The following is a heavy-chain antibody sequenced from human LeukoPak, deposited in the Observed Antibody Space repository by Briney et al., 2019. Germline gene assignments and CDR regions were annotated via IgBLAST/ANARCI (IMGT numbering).Heavy chain of an antibody. J-gene: IGHJ4*02. CDR2: IRGTGGGGNT. D-gene: IGHD3-16*01. CDR1: GFTFSNYD. V-gene: IGHV3-23*01. CDR3: TRNGGGLGY. Sequence: GGSLRLSCATSGFTFSNYDMILVRQAPGKGLEWVSSIRGTGGGGNTYSADSVKGRFTTSRDDSKSTLFLQMHSLTAEDTAVYYCTRNGGGLGYWGQGALVTVSS.